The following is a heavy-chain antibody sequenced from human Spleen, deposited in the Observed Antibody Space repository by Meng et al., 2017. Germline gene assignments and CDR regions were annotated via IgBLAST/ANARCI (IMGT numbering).Heavy chain of an antibody. CDR3: AKDRNYDSSGYYYVYYYYYGMDV. Sequence: GGSLRLSCAASGFTFSSYAMSWVRQAPGKGLEWVSAISGSGGSTYYADSVKGRFTISRDNSKNTLYLQMNSLRAEDTAVYYCAKDRNYDSSGYYYVYYYYYGMDVWGQGTMVTVSS. CDR1: GFTFSSYA. CDR2: ISGSGGST. V-gene: IGHV3-23*01. D-gene: IGHD3-22*01. J-gene: IGHJ6*02.